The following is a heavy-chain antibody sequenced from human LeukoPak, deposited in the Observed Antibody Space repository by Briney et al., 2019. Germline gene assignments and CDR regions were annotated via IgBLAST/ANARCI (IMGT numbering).Heavy chain of an antibody. D-gene: IGHD5-18*01. Sequence: PSEPLSLTCTVSGGSISCYYWSWIRQPPEKGLGWIGYISYSWSTNYNPSLKGRVTISVDTSNNQSSLKLSSLNASDTALYYCAEGYGYGFWVSGGIDVWGQGTTVTVSS. V-gene: IGHV4-59*12. CDR2: ISYSWST. J-gene: IGHJ6*02. CDR3: AEGYGYGFWVSGGIDV. CDR1: GGSISCYY.